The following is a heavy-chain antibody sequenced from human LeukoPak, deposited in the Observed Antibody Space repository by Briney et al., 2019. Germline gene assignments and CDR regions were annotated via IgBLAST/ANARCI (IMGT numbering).Heavy chain of an antibody. CDR1: GFTFSSYE. CDR3: AREGIATIGDY. Sequence: GGSLRLSCAASGFTFSSYEMNWVRQAPGKGLEWVSYISSSGSTIYYADSVKGRFTISRDNAKNSLYLQMNSLRAEDTAVYYCAREGIATIGDYWGQGTLVTVSS. CDR2: ISSSGSTI. J-gene: IGHJ4*02. D-gene: IGHD6-13*01. V-gene: IGHV3-48*03.